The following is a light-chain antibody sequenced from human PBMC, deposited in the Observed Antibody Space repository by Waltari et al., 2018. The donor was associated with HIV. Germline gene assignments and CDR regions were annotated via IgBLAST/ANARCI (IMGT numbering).Light chain of an antibody. CDR3: IQDFSYPRT. Sequence: AIQMTQSPPSLSASVGGKVSSTCRASQGLTNDLGWYQEKPGEAPKRLIYAASSLQTGVPSRFSGSGAGTDFTLTSSNLQPEDFATYYCIQDFSYPRTFGQGTKGEIK. CDR2: AAS. CDR1: QGLTND. J-gene: IGKJ1*01. V-gene: IGKV1-6*01.